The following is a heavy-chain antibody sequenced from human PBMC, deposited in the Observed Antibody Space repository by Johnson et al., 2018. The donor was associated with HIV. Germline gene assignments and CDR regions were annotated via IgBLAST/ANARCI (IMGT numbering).Heavy chain of an antibody. CDR3: ARAGIVGDQRDAFDI. CDR1: GFTFSSYA. CDR2: ISYDGSNK. V-gene: IGHV3-30-3*01. J-gene: IGHJ3*02. D-gene: IGHD1-26*01. Sequence: QVYLVESGGGVVQPGRSLRLSCAASGFTFSSYAMHWVRQAPGKGLEWVAVISYDGSNKYYADSVKGRFTISRDNSKNTLYLQMNSLRAEDTAVYYCARAGIVGDQRDAFDIWGQGTMVTVSS.